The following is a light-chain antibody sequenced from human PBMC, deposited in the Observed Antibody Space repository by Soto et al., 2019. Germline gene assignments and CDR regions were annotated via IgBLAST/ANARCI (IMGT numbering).Light chain of an antibody. J-gene: IGKJ1*01. V-gene: IGKV1-39*01. Sequence: DIQMTQSPSSLSASVGDRVTITCRASQGISTYLNWYQQKPGKAPKXLIYAASSLQSGVPSRFSGSESETDFTLTISSLQPEDFANYSCQQSYSTTWTFGQGTKVDI. CDR3: QQSYSTTWT. CDR1: QGISTY. CDR2: AAS.